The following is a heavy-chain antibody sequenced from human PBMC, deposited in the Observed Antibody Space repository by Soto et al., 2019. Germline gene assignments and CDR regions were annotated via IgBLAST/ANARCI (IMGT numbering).Heavy chain of an antibody. Sequence: GGSLRLSCAASGFTFNSYGMHWVRQAPGKGRERGAVISYDGSNKYYADSVKGRFTISRDNSKNTLYLQMNSLRAEDTAVYYCVKEGSSPYYFDYWGQGTLVTVS. CDR3: VKEGSSPYYFDY. V-gene: IGHV3-30*18. J-gene: IGHJ4*02. CDR1: GFTFNSYG. D-gene: IGHD6-6*01. CDR2: ISYDGSNK.